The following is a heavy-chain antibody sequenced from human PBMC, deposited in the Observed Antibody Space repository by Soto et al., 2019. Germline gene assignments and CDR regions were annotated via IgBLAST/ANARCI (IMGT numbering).Heavy chain of an antibody. CDR2: IYYSGST. CDR1: GGSISSYY. CDR3: ARVFRGYYDSSGYGTHFDY. V-gene: IGHV4-59*01. J-gene: IGHJ4*02. Sequence: SETLSLTCTVSGGSISSYYWSWIRQPPGKGLEWIGYIYYSGSTNYNPSLKSRVTISVDTSKNQFSLKLSSVTAADTAVYYCARVFRGYYDSSGYGTHFDYWGQGTLVTVSS. D-gene: IGHD3-22*01.